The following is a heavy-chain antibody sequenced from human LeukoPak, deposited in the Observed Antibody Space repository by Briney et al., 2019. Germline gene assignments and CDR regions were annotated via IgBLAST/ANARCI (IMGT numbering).Heavy chain of an antibody. J-gene: IGHJ4*02. CDR3: DYRAN. CDR2: ISGSSTSR. D-gene: IGHD5-12*01. V-gene: IGHV3-48*02. Sequence: GGSLRLSCAASGFTLSSSDMNWVRQAPGKGLEWLSSISGSSTSRYYAHPVKGRFTISRDNVENLLYQQMISLRDEDTAVYYCDYRANWGEGTLLTVSS. CDR1: GFTLSSSD.